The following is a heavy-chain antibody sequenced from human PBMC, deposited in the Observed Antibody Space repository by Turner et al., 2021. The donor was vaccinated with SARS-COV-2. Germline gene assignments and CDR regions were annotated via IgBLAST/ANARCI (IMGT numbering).Heavy chain of an antibody. CDR1: GGSISSGDYY. Sequence: QVQLQESGPGLVKPSQTLSLTCTFSGGSISSGDYYWSWIRQPPGKGLEWIGYIYYSGSTFYNPSLKSRVTISVDTSKNQFSLKLSSLTAADTAVYYCARVVVLRRAYFDYWGQGTLVTVSS. D-gene: IGHD2-8*01. V-gene: IGHV4-30-4*01. CDR3: ARVVVLRRAYFDY. J-gene: IGHJ4*02. CDR2: IYYSGST.